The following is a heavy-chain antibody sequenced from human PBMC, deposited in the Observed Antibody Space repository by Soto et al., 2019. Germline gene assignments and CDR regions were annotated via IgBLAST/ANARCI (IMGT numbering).Heavy chain of an antibody. V-gene: IGHV1-69*06. J-gene: IGHJ5*02. Sequence: QVQLVQSGAEVKKPGSSVKVSCKASGGTFSSYAISWVRQAPGQGLEWMGGIIPIFGTPNHAQKFQGRVTITADMSTSTVYMELSSLRSEDTAVYYCARDNAGATALLAFDPWGQGTLVTVSS. CDR2: IIPIFGTP. D-gene: IGHD2-15*01. CDR1: GGTFSSYA. CDR3: ARDNAGATALLAFDP.